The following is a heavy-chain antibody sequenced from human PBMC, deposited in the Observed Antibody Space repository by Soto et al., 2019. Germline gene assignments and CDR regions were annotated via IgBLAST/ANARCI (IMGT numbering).Heavy chain of an antibody. CDR2: INAGNGNT. J-gene: IGHJ4*02. CDR1: GYTFTSYA. V-gene: IGHV1-3*01. CDR3: ARAHNCGGDCDIDY. D-gene: IGHD2-21*02. Sequence: GASVKVSCKASGYTFTSYAMHWVRQAPGQRLEWMGWINAGNGNTKYSQKFQGRVTITRDTSASTAYMELSSLRSEDTAVYYCARAHNCGGDCDIDYWGQGTLVTVS.